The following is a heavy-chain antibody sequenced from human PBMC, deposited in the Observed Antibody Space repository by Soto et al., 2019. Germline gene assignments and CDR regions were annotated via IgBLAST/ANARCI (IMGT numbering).Heavy chain of an antibody. J-gene: IGHJ5*02. V-gene: IGHV2-70*11. D-gene: IGHD6-13*01. CDR3: ARDVVDCIAAAGTWFDP. Sequence: SGPTLVNPTQTLTLTCTFSGFSLSTSGMCVSWIRQPPGKALEWLARIDWDDDKYYSTSLKTRLTISKDTSKNQVVLTMTNMDPVDTAVYYCARDVVDCIAAAGTWFDPWGQGTLVTVSS. CDR1: GFSLSTSGMC. CDR2: IDWDDDK.